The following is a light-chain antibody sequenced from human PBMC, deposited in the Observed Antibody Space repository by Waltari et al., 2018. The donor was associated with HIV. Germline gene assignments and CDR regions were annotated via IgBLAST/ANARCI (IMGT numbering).Light chain of an antibody. Sequence: QAVLTQPASLSASPGTSASLTCRLSSGINVDTYRLYWYQQKPGSPPQYLLKYKSDSDRQQGSGVPSRFSGSKDASANAGILLISGLQSEDEADYYCMIWHSSAWVFGGGTKLTVL. CDR1: SGINVDTYR. J-gene: IGLJ3*02. V-gene: IGLV5-45*01. CDR3: MIWHSSAWV. CDR2: YKSDSDR.